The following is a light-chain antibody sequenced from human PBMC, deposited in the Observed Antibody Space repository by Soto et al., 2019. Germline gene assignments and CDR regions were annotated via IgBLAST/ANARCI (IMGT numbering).Light chain of an antibody. CDR3: QQTKTVPWT. CDR1: QSITTY. J-gene: IGKJ1*01. Sequence: DTQMTQSPSSLSASVGDRVTITCRASQSITTYLNWYQQKPGNAPNLLIYAASNLQSGVPTRFSGSGSGTDVTLTINSLQPEDFSTYYCQQTKTVPWTLGRGTKVENK. CDR2: AAS. V-gene: IGKV1-39*01.